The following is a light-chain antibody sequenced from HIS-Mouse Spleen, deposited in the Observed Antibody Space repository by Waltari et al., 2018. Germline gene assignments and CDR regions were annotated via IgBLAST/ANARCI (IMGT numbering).Light chain of an antibody. J-gene: IGLJ2*01. CDR2: EDS. V-gene: IGLV3-10*01. CDR1: ALPKRY. CDR3: YSTDSSGNHRV. Sequence: SYKLTQPPSVSVSPGQTARITCPGDALPKRYAYWYQQKSGQAPVLVIYEDSKRPSGIPERFSGSSSGTMATLTISGAQVEDEADYYCYSTDSSGNHRVFGGGTKLTVL.